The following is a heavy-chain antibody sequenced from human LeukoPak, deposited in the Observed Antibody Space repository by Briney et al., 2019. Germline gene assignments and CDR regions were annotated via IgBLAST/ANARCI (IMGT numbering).Heavy chain of an antibody. Sequence: GGSLRLSCAASGFTVSSNYMSWVRQAPGKGLEWVSVIYSGGNTYYADSVKGRFTISRDNSKNTLYLQMNSLRAEDTAVYYCASISLGEDSIGYSPTLYYWGQGTLVTVSS. CDR2: IYSGGNT. J-gene: IGHJ4*02. CDR1: GFTVSSNY. D-gene: IGHD3-22*01. V-gene: IGHV3-66*01. CDR3: ASISLGEDSIGYSPTLYY.